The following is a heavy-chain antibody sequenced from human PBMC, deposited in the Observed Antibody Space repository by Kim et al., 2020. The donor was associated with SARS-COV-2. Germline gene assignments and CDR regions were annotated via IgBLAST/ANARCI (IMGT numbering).Heavy chain of an antibody. CDR3: NFQQLVRSGSYPDDY. Sequence: DSVKGRFTISRDNAENSLYLQMNGRRAEDTAVYYCNFQQLVRSGSYPDDYWGQGTLVTVSS. J-gene: IGHJ4*02. D-gene: IGHD1-26*01. V-gene: IGHV3-21*01.